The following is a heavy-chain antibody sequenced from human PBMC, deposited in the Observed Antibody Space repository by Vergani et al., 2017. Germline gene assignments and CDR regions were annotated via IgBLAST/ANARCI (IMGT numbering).Heavy chain of an antibody. J-gene: IGHJ3*02. CDR2: IYHSGST. Sequence: QVQLQESGPGLVKPSQTLSLTCAVSGGSISSGGYSWSWIRQPPGKGLEWIGYIYHSGSTYYNPSLKSRVTISVDRSKNQFSLKLSSVTAADKAVYYCARALDSSGGPTAAFDIWGQGTMVTVSS. CDR3: ARALDSSGGPTAAFDI. CDR1: GGSISSGGYS. V-gene: IGHV4-30-2*01. D-gene: IGHD3-22*01.